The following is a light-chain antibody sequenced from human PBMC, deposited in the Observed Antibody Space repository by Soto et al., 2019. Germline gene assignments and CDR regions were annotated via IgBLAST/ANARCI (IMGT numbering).Light chain of an antibody. CDR1: QSVSSY. CDR3: QRRTSWLGYN. Sequence: EIVLTQSPATLSLSPGERATLSCRASQSVSSYLAWYQQKPGQAPRLLIYDASNRATGIPARFTGSGSGTAFTLTISSLEPEDFAVYFCQRRTSWLGYNFGQGTKLEIK. V-gene: IGKV3-11*01. J-gene: IGKJ2*01. CDR2: DAS.